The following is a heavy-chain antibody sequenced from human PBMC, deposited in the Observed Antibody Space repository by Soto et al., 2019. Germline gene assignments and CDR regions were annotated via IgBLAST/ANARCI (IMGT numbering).Heavy chain of an antibody. CDR1: GGSISSYY. CDR2: IYYSGST. J-gene: IGHJ6*03. V-gene: IGHV4-59*01. Sequence: SETLSLTCTVSGGSISSYYWSWIRQPPGKGLEWIGYIYYSGSTNYNPSLKSRVTISVDTSKNQFSLKLSSVTAADTAVYYCARATYYWDPYYYYYMDVWGKGTTVTVSS. D-gene: IGHD1-1*01. CDR3: ARATYYWDPYYYYYMDV.